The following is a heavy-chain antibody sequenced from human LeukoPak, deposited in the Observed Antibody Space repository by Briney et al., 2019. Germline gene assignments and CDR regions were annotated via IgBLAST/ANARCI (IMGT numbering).Heavy chain of an antibody. CDR2: IYYSGST. V-gene: IGHV4-34*01. CDR1: GGSFSAYY. CDR3: ARRGGYVEFSY. D-gene: IGHD5-12*01. J-gene: IGHJ4*02. Sequence: PSETLSLTCAVYGGSFSAYYWGWIRQPPGKGLEWIGSIYYSGSTHYNPSLKSRVTISADTSKNQFSLKVSSVTAADTAVYYCARRGGYVEFSYWGQGTLVTVSS.